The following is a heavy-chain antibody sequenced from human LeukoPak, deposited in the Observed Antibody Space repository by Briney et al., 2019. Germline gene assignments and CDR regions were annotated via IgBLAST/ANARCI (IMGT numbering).Heavy chain of an antibody. Sequence: PGGSLRLSCTSSGFTVSSTYISWVRQAPGKGLELVSVIYSGGSTDYADSVKDSITISRDASKNTVSLQMNRLSVEDTAVYHCARGPIDKVAAGTFFGHWGQGTVVTVSS. J-gene: IGHJ4*02. CDR1: GFTVSSTY. V-gene: IGHV3-53*01. CDR2: IYSGGST. D-gene: IGHD3/OR15-3a*01. CDR3: ARGPIDKVAAGTFFGH.